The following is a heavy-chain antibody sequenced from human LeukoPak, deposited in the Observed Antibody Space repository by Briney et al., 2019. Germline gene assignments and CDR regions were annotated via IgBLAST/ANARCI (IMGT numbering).Heavy chain of an antibody. CDR2: ISSSSSTI. V-gene: IGHV3-48*01. Sequence: GGSLRLSCAASGFTFSSYSMNWVRQAPGKGLEWVSYISSSSSTIYYADSVKGRFTISRDNAKNSLYLQMNSLRAEDTAVYYCARANYGDFLSYYYYYYMDVWGKGTTVTVSS. CDR1: GFTFSSYS. J-gene: IGHJ6*03. CDR3: ARANYGDFLSYYYYYYMDV. D-gene: IGHD4-17*01.